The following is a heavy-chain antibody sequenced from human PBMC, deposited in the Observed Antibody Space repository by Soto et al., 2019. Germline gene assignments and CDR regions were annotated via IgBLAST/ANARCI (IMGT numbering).Heavy chain of an antibody. Sequence: SGPTLVNPTQTLTLTCTFSGFSLSTSGVGVGWIRQPPGKALEWLALIYWNDGKRYSPSLKSRLTITKDTSKNQVVLTMTNMDPVDTATYYCAHRGSSSWYHWFDPWGQGTLVTVSS. CDR2: IYWNDGK. CDR1: GFSLSTSGVG. CDR3: AHRGSSSWYHWFDP. V-gene: IGHV2-5*01. J-gene: IGHJ5*02. D-gene: IGHD6-13*01.